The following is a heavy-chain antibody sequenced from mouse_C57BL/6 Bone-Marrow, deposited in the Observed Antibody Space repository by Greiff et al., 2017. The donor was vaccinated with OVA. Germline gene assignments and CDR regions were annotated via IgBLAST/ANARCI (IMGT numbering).Heavy chain of an antibody. CDR3: AKDGYYDYDGGYWYFDV. CDR1: GYAFSSSW. J-gene: IGHJ1*03. CDR2: IYPGDGDT. D-gene: IGHD2-4*01. V-gene: IGHV1-82*01. Sequence: QVQLQQSGPELVKPGASVKISCKASGYAFSSSWMNWVKQRPGQGLEWIGRIYPGDGDTNYNGKFKGKATLTADKSSSTAYMQLSSLTSEDSAVYFCAKDGYYDYDGGYWYFDVWGTGTTVTVSS.